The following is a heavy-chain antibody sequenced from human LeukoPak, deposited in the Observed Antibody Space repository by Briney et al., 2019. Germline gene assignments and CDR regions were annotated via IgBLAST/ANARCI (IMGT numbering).Heavy chain of an antibody. CDR2: ISAYNGNT. D-gene: IGHD1-26*01. Sequence: ASVKVSCKVSGGTVRNYAISWVRQAPGQGLEWMGWISAYNGNTNYAQKLQGRVTMTTDTSTSTAYMELRSLRSDDTAVYYCASAGIDRWELLTHAFDIWGQGTMVTVSS. J-gene: IGHJ3*02. CDR3: ASAGIDRWELLTHAFDI. V-gene: IGHV1-18*01. CDR1: GGTVRNYA.